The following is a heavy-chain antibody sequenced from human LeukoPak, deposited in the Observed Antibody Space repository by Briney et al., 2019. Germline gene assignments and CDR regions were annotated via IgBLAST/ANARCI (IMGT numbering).Heavy chain of an antibody. CDR2: MNPNSGNT. CDR3: ARDQVYAFWSGRFDYYYYYMDV. J-gene: IGHJ6*03. CDR1: GYTFTSYD. Sequence: ASVKVSCKASGYTFTSYDINWVRQATGQGLEWMGWMNPNSGNTGYAQKFQGRVTMTRNTSISTAYMELSSLRSEDTAVYYCARDQVYAFWSGRFDYYYYYMDVWGKGTTVTVSS. D-gene: IGHD3-3*01. V-gene: IGHV1-8*01.